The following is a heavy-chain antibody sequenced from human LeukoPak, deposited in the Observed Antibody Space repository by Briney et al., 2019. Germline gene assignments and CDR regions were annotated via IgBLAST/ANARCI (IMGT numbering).Heavy chain of an antibody. V-gene: IGHV3-49*04. D-gene: IGHD4/OR15-4a*01. CDR1: GFTFGDYA. J-gene: IGHJ4*02. Sequence: GGSLRLSCTASGFTFGDYAMSWVRQAPGKGLEWVGFIRSKAYGGTTDYAASVKGRFTISRDNSKNTLYLQMNSLRAEDTAVYYCARRAGAYSHPYDYWGQGTLVTVSS. CDR3: ARRAGAYSHPYDY. CDR2: IRSKAYGGTT.